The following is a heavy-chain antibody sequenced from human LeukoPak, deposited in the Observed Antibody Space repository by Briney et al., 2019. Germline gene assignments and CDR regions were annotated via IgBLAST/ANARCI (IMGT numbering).Heavy chain of an antibody. CDR3: ARRPTIFGLNWFDP. CDR2: INHSGST. J-gene: IGHJ5*02. CDR1: GGSFSGYY. Sequence: SETLSLTCAVYGGSFSGYYWSWIRQPPGKGLEWIGEINHSGSTNYNPSLKSRVTISVDTSKNQFSLKLSSVTAADTAVYYCARRPTIFGLNWFDPWGQGTLVTVSS. V-gene: IGHV4-34*01. D-gene: IGHD3-3*01.